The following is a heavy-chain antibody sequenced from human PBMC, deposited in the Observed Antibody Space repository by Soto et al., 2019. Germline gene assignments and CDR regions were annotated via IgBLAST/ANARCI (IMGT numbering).Heavy chain of an antibody. CDR3: ARSDWFDP. J-gene: IGHJ5*02. CDR1: GFTFSGYW. Sequence: GGSLRLSCAASGFTFSGYWMHWVRQAPGKGLVWVSRIKSDGTMTMYADAVKGRFTISRDNAKNTLYLQMNSLREEDTAVYFCARSDWFDPRGQGTLLTVSS. CDR2: IKSDGTMT. V-gene: IGHV3-74*03.